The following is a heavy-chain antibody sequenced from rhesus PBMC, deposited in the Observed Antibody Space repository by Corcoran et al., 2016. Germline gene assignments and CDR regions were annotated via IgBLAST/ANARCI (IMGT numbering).Heavy chain of an antibody. V-gene: IGHV4-106*01. J-gene: IGHJ5-1*01. Sequence: QVQLQESGPGLVTLSETLSLTCAVSGGSNTCDYYWCRTRQPPGKGLEWIGYIYGSGGGTNYNPSLKNRVTISIDMSKNQFSLKLNSVTAADTAMYYCARPYSGSYYRFDVWGAGVLVTVSS. CDR2: IYGSGGGT. D-gene: IGHD3-16*01. CDR1: GGSNTCDYY. CDR3: ARPYSGSYYRFDV.